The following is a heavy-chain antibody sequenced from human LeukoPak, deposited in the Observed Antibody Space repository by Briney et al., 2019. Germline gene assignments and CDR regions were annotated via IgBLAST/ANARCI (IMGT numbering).Heavy chain of an antibody. Sequence: GGSLRLSCAASGFPFSSYGMHWVRQAPGKGLEWVAAIWYDGSNKYYADSVKGRFTISRDNSKNTLYLQMNSLRAEDTAVYYCARGGWPNYGHHGFDYWGQGTLVTVSS. J-gene: IGHJ4*02. V-gene: IGHV3-33*01. CDR2: IWYDGSNK. CDR3: ARGGWPNYGHHGFDY. D-gene: IGHD4-17*01. CDR1: GFPFSSYG.